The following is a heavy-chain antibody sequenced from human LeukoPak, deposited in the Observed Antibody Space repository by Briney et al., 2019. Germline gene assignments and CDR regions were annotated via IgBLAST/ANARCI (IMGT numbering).Heavy chain of an antibody. V-gene: IGHV4-38-2*01. CDR2: IYHSGIT. D-gene: IGHD3-16*01. J-gene: IGHJ4*02. Sequence: AETLSLTCGVSGNSISSGYYWGWIRQPPGKGLEWIGSIYHSGITDYNPSLKSRVPISVDTSKNQFSLRLYSVTAADTAVYYCARVWGTAGVDFWGQGTLVTVSS. CDR1: GNSISSGYY. CDR3: ARVWGTAGVDF.